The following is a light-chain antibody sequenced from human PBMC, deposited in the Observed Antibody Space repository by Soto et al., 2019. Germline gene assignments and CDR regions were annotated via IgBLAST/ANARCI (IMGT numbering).Light chain of an antibody. CDR2: KAS. CDR3: QQYSDYPYT. CDR1: QSISSW. V-gene: IGKV1-5*03. J-gene: IGKJ2*01. Sequence: DIQMTQSPSSLSASVGDGVTITCRASQSISSWLAWYQQKPGKAPKLLIYKASSLESGVPSRFSGSGSGTEFTLTISSLQPDDFATYSCQQYSDYPYTFGQGTKLELK.